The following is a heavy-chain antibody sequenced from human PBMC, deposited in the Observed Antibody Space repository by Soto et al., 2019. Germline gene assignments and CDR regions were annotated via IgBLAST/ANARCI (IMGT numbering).Heavy chain of an antibody. CDR2: INPNSGGT. J-gene: IGHJ6*02. V-gene: IGHV1-2*02. CDR3: ARRGLFCSGCSCYSNYYYYGMDV. D-gene: IGHD2-15*01. CDR1: GYTFTGYY. Sequence: GASVKVSCKASGYTFTGYYMHWVRQAPGQGLEWMGWINPNSGGTNYAQKFQGRVTMTRDTSISTAYMELSRLRSDDTAVYYCARRGLFCSGCSCYSNYYYYGMDVWGQGTTVTVSS.